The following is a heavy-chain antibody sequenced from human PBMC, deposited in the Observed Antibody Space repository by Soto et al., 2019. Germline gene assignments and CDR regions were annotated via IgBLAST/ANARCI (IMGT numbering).Heavy chain of an antibody. CDR2: IYYSGST. V-gene: IGHV4-59*01. D-gene: IGHD3-22*01. J-gene: IGHJ5*02. CDR3: ARGHYYDSSGLDP. CDR1: GGSISSYY. Sequence: SETLSLTCTVSGGSISSYYWSWIRQPPGKRLVWIGYIYYSGSTNYNPSLKSRVTISVDTSKNQFSLKLSSVTAADTAVYYCARGHYYDSSGLDPWGQGTLVTVSS.